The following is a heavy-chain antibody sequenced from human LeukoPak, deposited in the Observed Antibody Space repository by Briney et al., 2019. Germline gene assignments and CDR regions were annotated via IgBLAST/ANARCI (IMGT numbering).Heavy chain of an antibody. J-gene: IGHJ4*02. D-gene: IGHD5-18*01. V-gene: IGHV4-34*01. CDR1: GGSFSGYY. CDR2: INHSGST. CDR3: ARYVDTAIDC. Sequence: PSETLSLTCAVYGGSFSGYYWSWIRQPPGKGLEWIGEINHSGSTNYNPSLKSRVTISVDTSKNQFSLKLSSVTAADTAVYYCARYVDTAIDCWGQGTLVTVSS.